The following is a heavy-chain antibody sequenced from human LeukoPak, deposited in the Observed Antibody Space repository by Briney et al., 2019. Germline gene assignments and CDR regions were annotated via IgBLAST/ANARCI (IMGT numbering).Heavy chain of an antibody. D-gene: IGHD1-26*01. CDR3: ARLGWELLAAFDI. V-gene: IGHV3-48*04. CDR2: ISSSGSTI. Sequence: PGGSLRLSCAASGFTFSTYSMNWVRQAPGKGLEWVSYISSSGSTIYYADSVKGRFTISRDNAKNSLYLQMNSLRAEDTAVYYCARLGWELLAAFDIWGQGTMVTVSS. CDR1: GFTFSTYS. J-gene: IGHJ3*02.